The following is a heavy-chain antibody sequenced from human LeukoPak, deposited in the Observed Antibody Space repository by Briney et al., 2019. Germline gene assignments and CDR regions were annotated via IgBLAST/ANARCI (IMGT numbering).Heavy chain of an antibody. D-gene: IGHD2-2*02. J-gene: IGHJ6*02. CDR1: GFTFSSYW. CDR3: ARNGYCSRTSCYTTPYYYYGMDV. CDR2: IKQDGSEK. Sequence: PGGSLRLSCAASGFTFSSYWMSWVRQAPGKGLEWVANIKQDGSEKYYVDSVKGRFTISRDNAKNSLYLQMNSLRAEDTAVYYCARNGYCSRTSCYTTPYYYYGMDVWGQGTTVTVSS. V-gene: IGHV3-7*01.